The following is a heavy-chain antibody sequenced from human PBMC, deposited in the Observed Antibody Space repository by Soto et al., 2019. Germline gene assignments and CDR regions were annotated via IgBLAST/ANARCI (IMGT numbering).Heavy chain of an antibody. V-gene: IGHV4-31*03. Sequence: KTSETLSLTCTVSGHSLSSGGYYWSWIRQHPGKGLEWVGYIYFTGSTLYNPSLKSRLAMSLDTSKNQFSLKLGSVTAADTAIYYCARDLFGDTGLRTGFDYWGQGTLVTVSS. J-gene: IGHJ4*02. CDR1: GHSLSSGGYY. CDR2: IYFTGST. D-gene: IGHD2-8*02. CDR3: ARDLFGDTGLRTGFDY.